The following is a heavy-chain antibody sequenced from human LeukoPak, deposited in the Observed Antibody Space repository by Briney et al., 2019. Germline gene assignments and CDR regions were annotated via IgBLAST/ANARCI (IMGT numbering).Heavy chain of an antibody. J-gene: IGHJ5*02. CDR2: ISYDGSNK. V-gene: IGHV3-30*03. CDR3: ARGKTNDYGANWFDP. Sequence: GGSLRLSCAASGFTFSSYGMHWVRQAPGKGLEWVAVISYDGSNKYYADSVKGRFTISRDNSKNTLYLQMNSLRAEDTAVYYCARGKTNDYGANWFDPWGQGTLVTVSS. D-gene: IGHD4-17*01. CDR1: GFTFSSYG.